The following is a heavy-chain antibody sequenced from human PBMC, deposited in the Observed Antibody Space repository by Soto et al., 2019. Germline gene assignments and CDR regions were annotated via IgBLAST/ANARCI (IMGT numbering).Heavy chain of an antibody. CDR1: GFTFSSYG. V-gene: IGHV3-33*01. Sequence: GGSLRLSCAASGFTFSSYGMHWVRQAPGKGLEWVAVIWYDGSNKYYADSVKGRFTISRDNSKNTLYLQMNSLRAEDTAVYYCARDCYDFWSGPSTYYYYGMDVWGQGTTVTVSS. CDR3: ARDCYDFWSGPSTYYYYGMDV. J-gene: IGHJ6*02. CDR2: IWYDGSNK. D-gene: IGHD3-3*01.